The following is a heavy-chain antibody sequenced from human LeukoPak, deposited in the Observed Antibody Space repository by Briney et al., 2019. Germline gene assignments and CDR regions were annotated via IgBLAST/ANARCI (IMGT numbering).Heavy chain of an antibody. Sequence: PGGSLRLSCVASGFMFSSYAMNWVRQAPGKGLEWLSYISSSGTTIYSADSVKGRFIISRDNAKNSLYLHMNSLRGEDTAAYYCARDGLGVADLDYWDQGTLVTVSS. CDR1: GFMFSSYA. J-gene: IGHJ4*02. CDR3: ARDGLGVADLDY. D-gene: IGHD2-15*01. CDR2: ISSSGTTI. V-gene: IGHV3-48*03.